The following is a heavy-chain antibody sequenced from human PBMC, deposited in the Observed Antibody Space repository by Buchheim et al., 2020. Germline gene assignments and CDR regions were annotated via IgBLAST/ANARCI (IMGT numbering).Heavy chain of an antibody. J-gene: IGHJ6*02. CDR1: GFTFSAYG. CDR2: IGSAGDYR. Sequence: EVQLVQSGGGLVKPGESLKLSCAASGFTFSAYGLNWVRRAPGQGLEWVSSIGSAGDYRLYAESVKGRFTISRDNAETSLYLQMSSLRAEDTAVYYCARDASGYDMDVWGQGTT. CDR3: ARDASGYDMDV. D-gene: IGHD3-10*01. V-gene: IGHV3-21*01.